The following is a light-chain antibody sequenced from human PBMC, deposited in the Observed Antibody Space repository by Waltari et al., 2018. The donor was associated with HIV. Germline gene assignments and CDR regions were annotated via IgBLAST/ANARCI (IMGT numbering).Light chain of an antibody. CDR3: AAWDDSLSGPV. Sequence: QSVLTQPPSASGTPGQRVTISCSGSSSNIGSNYVYWYQQPPGTAPKLLIYRNNRRPSGVPDRYSGSKSGTSASLAIRGLRSEDEADYYCAAWDDSLSGPVFGGGTKLTVL. J-gene: IGLJ3*02. CDR2: RNN. CDR1: SSNIGSNY. V-gene: IGLV1-47*01.